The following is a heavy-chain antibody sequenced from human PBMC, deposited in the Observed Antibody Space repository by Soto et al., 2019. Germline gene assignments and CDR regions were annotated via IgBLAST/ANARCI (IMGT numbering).Heavy chain of an antibody. D-gene: IGHD6-19*01. V-gene: IGHV4-30-2*01. Sequence: QLQLQESGSGLVKPSQTLSLTCAVSGGYISSSGYSWSWIRQPPGKGLEWIGNIYYSGSTYYNPSLKSRVIISVDRSKNQFSLELSSVTAADTAAYYCARVAGSGWYDGWGQGTLVTVSS. CDR2: IYYSGST. J-gene: IGHJ4*02. CDR3: ARVAGSGWYDG. CDR1: GGYISSSGYS.